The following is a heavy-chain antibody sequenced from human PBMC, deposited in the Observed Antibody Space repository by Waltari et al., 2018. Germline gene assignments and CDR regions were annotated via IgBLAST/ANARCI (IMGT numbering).Heavy chain of an antibody. D-gene: IGHD3-10*01. J-gene: IGHJ5*02. Sequence: EERLVESGGGLVKPGGSLSRHCVARGCRFRDYAMNWVRQTPGTGLEWVSAIGGTHSNIFYADSVRGRFTVSRDNAMNSLFLEMKNLRAEDTGLYYCTRDLYGSGGDWFDPWGQGTLVTVSS. CDR2: IGGTHSNI. V-gene: IGHV3-21*04. CDR1: GCRFRDYA. CDR3: TRDLYGSGGDWFDP.